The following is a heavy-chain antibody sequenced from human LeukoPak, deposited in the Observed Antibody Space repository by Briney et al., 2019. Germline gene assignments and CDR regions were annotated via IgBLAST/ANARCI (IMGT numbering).Heavy chain of an antibody. CDR1: GFTFNTYW. Sequence: GGSLRLSCAASGFTFNTYWMHWVRQAPGKGLECVSAIDRGVGSTYYADSVKGRFTISRDNSKNTLYLQMNNLRVDDTAVYYCAKKGQADDGGKPDWGQGTLVTVSS. J-gene: IGHJ4*02. CDR2: IDRGVGST. V-gene: IGHV3-23*01. CDR3: AKKGQADDGGKPD.